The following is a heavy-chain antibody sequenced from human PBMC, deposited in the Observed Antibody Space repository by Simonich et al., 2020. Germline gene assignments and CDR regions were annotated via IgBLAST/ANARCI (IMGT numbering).Heavy chain of an antibody. J-gene: IGHJ4*02. CDR1: GYTFTSYG. Sequence: QVQLVQSGAEVKKPGASVKVSCKASGYTFTSYGISWGRQAPGQGLEWMGRIRANTGNKNYAKKLQGRVTMTTDTSTSTAYMELRSLRSDDTAVYYCARASRGTWWYYYFDYWGQGALVTVYS. D-gene: IGHD2-15*01. CDR2: IRANTGNK. V-gene: IGHV1-18*01. CDR3: ARASRGTWWYYYFDY.